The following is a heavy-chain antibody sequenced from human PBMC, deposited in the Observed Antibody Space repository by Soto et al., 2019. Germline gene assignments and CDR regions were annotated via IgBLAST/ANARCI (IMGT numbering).Heavy chain of an antibody. D-gene: IGHD2-15*01. CDR2: ISYDGSNK. Sequence: QVQLVESGGGVVQPGRSLRLSCAASGFTFSSYGMHWVRQAPGKGLEWVAVISYDGSNKYYADSVKGRFTISRDNSKNTLYLQMNSMRAEDTAVYYCAKEQIVVVVAATFSMDVWGTGTTVTVSS. J-gene: IGHJ6*03. V-gene: IGHV3-30*18. CDR1: GFTFSSYG. CDR3: AKEQIVVVVAATFSMDV.